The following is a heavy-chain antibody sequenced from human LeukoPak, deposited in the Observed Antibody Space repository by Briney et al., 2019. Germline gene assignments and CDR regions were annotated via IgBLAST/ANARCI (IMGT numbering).Heavy chain of an antibody. CDR3: AKDTDGNGAYFYAMDV. Sequence: GGSLRLSCVGSGFAFHNYAMHWVRRPPGKGLEWVSAINWNSDTKAYADSVKGRFTISRDRARNSLYLQMDSLRPEDTALYHCAKDTDGNGAYFYAMDVWGQGTSVTVSS. D-gene: IGHD4-23*01. CDR1: GFAFHNYA. CDR2: INWNSDTK. V-gene: IGHV3-9*01. J-gene: IGHJ6*02.